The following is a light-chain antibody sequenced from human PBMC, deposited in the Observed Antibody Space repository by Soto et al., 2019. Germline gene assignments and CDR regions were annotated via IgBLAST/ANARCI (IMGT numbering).Light chain of an antibody. J-gene: IGLJ3*02. CDR3: TSYTSSSTWV. CDR1: SSDVGGYNY. V-gene: IGLV2-14*01. CDR2: EVS. Sequence: QSVLTQPASVSGSPGQSITISCTGTSSDVGGYNYVSWYQQHPGKAPKLMIYEVSNRPSGVSHRFSGSKSRNTASLTISGLQAEDEADYYCTSYTSSSTWVFGGGTKLTVL.